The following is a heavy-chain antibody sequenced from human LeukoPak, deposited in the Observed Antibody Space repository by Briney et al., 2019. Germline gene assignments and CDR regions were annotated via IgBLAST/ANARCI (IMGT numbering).Heavy chain of an antibody. D-gene: IGHD3-22*01. CDR2: IYHSGST. CDR3: ARDLMDYYDSSGYLDY. J-gene: IGHJ4*02. CDR1: GGSISSGGYS. Sequence: PSETLSLTCAVSGGSISSGGYSWSWIRQPPGQGLEWIGYIYHSGSTYYNPSLKSRVTISVDTSKNQFSLKLSSVTAADTAVYYCARDLMDYYDSSGYLDYWGQGTLVTVSS. V-gene: IGHV4-30-2*05.